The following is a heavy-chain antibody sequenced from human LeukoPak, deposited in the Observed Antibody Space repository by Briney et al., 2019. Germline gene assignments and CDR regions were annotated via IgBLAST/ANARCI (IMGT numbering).Heavy chain of an antibody. J-gene: IGHJ4*02. CDR1: SGSIFSSNW. CDR2: IFHSGTT. Sequence: SETLSLTCTVSSGSIFSSNWWSWVRQPPGKGLEWIGQIFHSGTTTYSPSLKGRVTISMDKSKNQFFLNLTSVTAADTAVYYCARSPTKRVTEDHWGQGTLVTVSS. CDR3: ARSPTKRVTEDH. V-gene: IGHV4-4*02. D-gene: IGHD5-18*01.